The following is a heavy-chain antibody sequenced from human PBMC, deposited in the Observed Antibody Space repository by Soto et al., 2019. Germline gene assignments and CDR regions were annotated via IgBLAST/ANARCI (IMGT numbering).Heavy chain of an antibody. V-gene: IGHV1-24*01. D-gene: IGHD4-17*01. CDR1: GYTLTELS. J-gene: IGHJ3*02. CDR2: FDPEDGET. Sequence: ASVKVSCTVSGYTLTELSMHWVRQAPGKGLEWMGGFDPEDGETIYAQKFQGRVTMTEDTSTDTAYMELSSLRSEDTAVYYCASRHDYGDYWAFDIWGQGTMVTVSS. CDR3: ASRHDYGDYWAFDI.